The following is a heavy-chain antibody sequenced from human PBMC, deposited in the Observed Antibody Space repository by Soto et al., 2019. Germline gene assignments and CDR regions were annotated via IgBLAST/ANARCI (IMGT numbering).Heavy chain of an antibody. CDR1: GYTFTSAG. J-gene: IGHJ4*02. CDR3: ARDLDGSGSYYTDF. V-gene: IGHV1-18*01. Sequence: QVQLVQSGAEVKNPGTSVKVSCKTSGYTFTSAGISWVRQAPGQGLEWMGWISAYNGNTKYAQKVQGRVTMTTDTSTSTAYMESRSLTSDDTAVYYCARDLDGSGSYYTDFRAQGTLVTVAA. D-gene: IGHD3-10*01. CDR2: ISAYNGNT.